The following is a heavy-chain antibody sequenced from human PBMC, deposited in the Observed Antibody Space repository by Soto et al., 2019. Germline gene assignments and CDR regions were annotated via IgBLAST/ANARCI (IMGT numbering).Heavy chain of an antibody. V-gene: IGHV1-18*01. Sequence: ASVKVSCKASGYTFTSYAISWVRQAPGQGLEWMGWISAYNGNTNYAQKLQGRVTMTTDTSTSTAYMELSSLRSEDTAVYYCAREFDCISTSCYGADNWFDPWGQGP. CDR3: AREFDCISTSCYGADNWFDP. CDR2: ISAYNGNT. D-gene: IGHD2-2*01. J-gene: IGHJ5*02. CDR1: GYTFTSYA.